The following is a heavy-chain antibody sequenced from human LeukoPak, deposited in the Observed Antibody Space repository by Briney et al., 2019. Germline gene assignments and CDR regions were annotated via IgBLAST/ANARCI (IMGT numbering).Heavy chain of an antibody. CDR3: ARGFDGPNAFDI. CDR2: ISYSGST. Sequence: PSETLSLTCTVSGGSFTPYYWSWIRQPPGKGLEWIGHISYSGSTNYNPSLKSRVTVSIDTSKNQVSLKLSSMTAADTAVYYCARGFDGPNAFDIWGQGTTVTISS. V-gene: IGHV4-59*01. D-gene: IGHD3-9*01. CDR1: GGSFTPYY. J-gene: IGHJ3*02.